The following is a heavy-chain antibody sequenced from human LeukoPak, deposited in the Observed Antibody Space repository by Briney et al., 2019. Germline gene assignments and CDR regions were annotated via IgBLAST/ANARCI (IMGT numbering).Heavy chain of an antibody. V-gene: IGHV3-7*01. CDR1: GLFFSDVW. CDR2: IKKDGSEK. J-gene: IGHJ4*02. D-gene: IGHD2-8*02. Sequence: PGGSLRLSCAGTGLFFSDVWMNWFRQAPGKGLEWVANIKKDGSEKNYVDSVKGRFTISRDNAKNSLHLEMNSLRGEDTAVYYCAAGYGWLTDFWGQGTLVTVSS. CDR3: AAGYGWLTDF.